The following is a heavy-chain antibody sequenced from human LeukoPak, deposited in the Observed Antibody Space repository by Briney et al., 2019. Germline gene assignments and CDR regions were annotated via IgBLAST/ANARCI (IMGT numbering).Heavy chain of an antibody. CDR3: ARGGLSGWYYWFDR. V-gene: IGHV5-51*01. J-gene: IGHJ5*02. D-gene: IGHD6-19*01. CDR1: GYSFISYW. CDR2: IYPGDSDT. Sequence: GDSLKISYKGSGYSFISYWIGWVRQLPGKGLEWMGIIYPGDSDTRYSPSFQGQVTISADKSISTAYLQWSSLKASDTAIYYCARGGLSGWYYWFDRWGQGTLVTVSS.